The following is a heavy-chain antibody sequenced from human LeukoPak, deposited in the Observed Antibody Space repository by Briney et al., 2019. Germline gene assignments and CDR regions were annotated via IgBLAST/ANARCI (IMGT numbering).Heavy chain of an antibody. CDR3: ARVGGALGYCSGGSCRIVDY. D-gene: IGHD2-15*01. V-gene: IGHV7-4-1*02. CDR2: INTNTGNP. J-gene: IGHJ4*02. Sequence: ASVKVSCKASGYTFTSYAMNWVRQAPGQGLEWMGWINTNTGNPTYAQGFTGRFVFSLGTSVSTAYLQISSLKAEDTAVYYCARVGGALGYCSGGSCRIVDYWGQGTLVTVSS. CDR1: GYTFTSYA.